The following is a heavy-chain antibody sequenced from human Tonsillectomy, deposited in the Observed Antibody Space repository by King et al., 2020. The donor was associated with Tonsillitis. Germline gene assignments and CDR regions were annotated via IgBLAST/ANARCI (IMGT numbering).Heavy chain of an antibody. CDR2: ISYDGSNK. J-gene: IGHJ6*02. D-gene: IGHD3-10*01. Sequence: VQLVESGGGVVQPGRSLRLSCAASGFTFSNYGMHWVRQAPGKGLEWVAVISYDGSNKYYADSVKGRLTISRYNSKTTLYLQNDSLIGEDNAVYYFAKPRKGRLTISRDNSKTTLYLQMNSLRGEDTAVYYCAKERGVWLDYSMDVWGQGTTVTVSS. V-gene: IGHV3-30*18. CDR1: GFTFSNYG. CDR3: AKPRKGRLTISRDNSKTTLYLQMNSLRGEDTAVYYCAKERGVWLDYSMDV.